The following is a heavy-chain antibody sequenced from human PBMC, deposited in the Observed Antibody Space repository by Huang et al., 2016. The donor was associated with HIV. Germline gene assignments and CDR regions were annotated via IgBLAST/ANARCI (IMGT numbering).Heavy chain of an antibody. CDR3: ARRGDGYKLDY. J-gene: IGHJ4*02. V-gene: IGHV5-51*03. CDR2: SDPGDSPDDADT. D-gene: IGHD3-10*01. CDR1: GYSFSTNW. Sequence: EVQLVQSGAEVKKPGESLKISCTASGYSFSTNWIVWVRQMPGKGLGWMGISDPGDSPDDADTRYSPSFQGQVTISADKSISTAYLRGSSLKASDTAIYYCARRGDGYKLDYWGQGTLVAVSS.